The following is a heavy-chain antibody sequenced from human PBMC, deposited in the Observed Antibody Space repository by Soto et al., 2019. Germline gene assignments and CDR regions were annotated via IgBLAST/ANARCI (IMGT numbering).Heavy chain of an antibody. V-gene: IGHV3-15*01. Sequence: EVQLVESGGGLVKPGGSLRLSCAASGFTFSNAWMAWVRQAAGKGLEWVGRINDKTNGGGAAEYAAPVKGIFTISRDDSKNTLYLQMDSLQTEDTAVYYCTTLYQASGWDWGQGTLVTVSS. CDR2: INDKTNGGGAA. J-gene: IGHJ4*02. CDR3: TTLYQASGWD. D-gene: IGHD6-19*01. CDR1: GFTFSNAW.